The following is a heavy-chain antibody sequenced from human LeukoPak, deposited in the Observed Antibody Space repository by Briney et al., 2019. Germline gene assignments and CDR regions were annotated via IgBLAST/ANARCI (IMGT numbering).Heavy chain of an antibody. D-gene: IGHD1-26*01. CDR1: GGSSRGYY. V-gene: IGHV4-34*01. J-gene: IGHJ4*02. CDR3: ARGDSSVGLNY. CDR2: ISHSGSA. Sequence: SETLSLTCAVYGGSSRGYYWSWIRQPPGKGLEWIGEISHSGSANYNPSLKSRVTTSVGTSKNQFSLKLSSVTAADTAVYYCARGDSSVGLNYWGQGTLVTVSS.